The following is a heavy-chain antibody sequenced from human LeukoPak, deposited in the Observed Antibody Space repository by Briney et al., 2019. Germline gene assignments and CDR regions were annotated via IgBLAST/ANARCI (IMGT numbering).Heavy chain of an antibody. J-gene: IGHJ5*02. V-gene: IGHV4-39*01. Sequence: PSQTLSLTCTVSGGSISSGGYYWGWIRQPPGKGLEWIGSIYYSGSTYYNPSLKSRVTISVDTSKNQFSLKLSSVTAADTAVYYCARQDYGDYLNWFDPWGQGTLVTVSS. D-gene: IGHD4-17*01. CDR2: IYYSGST. CDR1: GGSISSGGYY. CDR3: ARQDYGDYLNWFDP.